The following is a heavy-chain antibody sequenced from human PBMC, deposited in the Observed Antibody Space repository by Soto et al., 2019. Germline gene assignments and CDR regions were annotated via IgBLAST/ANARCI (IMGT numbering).Heavy chain of an antibody. J-gene: IGHJ4*02. D-gene: IGHD3-22*01. CDR1: GGTFSSYA. V-gene: IGHV1-69*13. Sequence: GASVKVSCKASGGTFSSYAISWVRQAPGQGLEWMGGIIPIFGTANYAQKFQGRVTITADESTSTAYMELSSLRSEDTAVYYGARGDYYDRSGYYYFDYWGQGTLVTV. CDR2: IIPIFGTA. CDR3: ARGDYYDRSGYYYFDY.